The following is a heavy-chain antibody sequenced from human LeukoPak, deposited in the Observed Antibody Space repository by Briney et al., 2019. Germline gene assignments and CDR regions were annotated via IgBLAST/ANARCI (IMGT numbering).Heavy chain of an antibody. J-gene: IGHJ4*02. CDR2: ISGSGDST. D-gene: IGHD4-11*01. CDR3: ARVVDHDYSDYYLDY. CDR1: GFTFSYYA. V-gene: IGHV3-23*01. Sequence: GGSLRLSCAASGFTFSYYAMSWARQAPGKGLEWVSDISGSGDSTNYADSVKGRFTISRDNSKNTLYLQMNSLRAEDTAVYYCARVVDHDYSDYYLDYWGQGTLVTVSS.